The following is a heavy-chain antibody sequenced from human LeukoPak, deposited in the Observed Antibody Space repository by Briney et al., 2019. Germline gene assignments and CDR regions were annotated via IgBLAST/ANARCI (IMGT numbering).Heavy chain of an antibody. J-gene: IGHJ4*02. CDR2: NHYTGST. V-gene: IGHV4-59*08. CDR3: SRHRLGYSYGPFDS. Sequence: SETLSLTCTVSGGSIRRSYWSWIRQPPGKGLEWNRYNHYTGSTNYNPSIKSRVTISLDKSKNQFSLILSSVIAAHPTVYYFSRHRLGYSYGPFDSWGQETLVTVSS. CDR1: GGSIRRSY. D-gene: IGHD5-18*01.